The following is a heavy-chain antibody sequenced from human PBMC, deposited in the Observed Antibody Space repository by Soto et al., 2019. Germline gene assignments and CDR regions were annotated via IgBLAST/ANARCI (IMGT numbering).Heavy chain of an antibody. CDR2: INHSGST. CDR3: ARASRVYSSGWTPRRVVLENWFDP. J-gene: IGHJ5*02. D-gene: IGHD6-19*01. CDR1: GGSFSGYY. Sequence: PSETLSLTCAVYGGSFSGYYWSWIRQPPGKGLEWIGEINHSGSTNYNPSLKSRVTISVDTSKNQFSLKLSSVTAADTAVYYCARASRVYSSGWTPRRVVLENWFDPWGQGTLVTVSS. V-gene: IGHV4-34*01.